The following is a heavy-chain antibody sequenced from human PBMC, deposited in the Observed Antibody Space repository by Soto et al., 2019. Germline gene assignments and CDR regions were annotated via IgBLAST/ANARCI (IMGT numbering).Heavy chain of an antibody. CDR2: ISGSGGST. CDR3: ASVLTTRGSTEYFDY. CDR1: GFTFSSYA. Sequence: SLRLSCAASGFTFSSYAMSWVRQAPGKGLEWVSAISGSGGSTYYADSVKGRFTISRDNSKNTLYLQMNSLRAEDTAVYYCASVLTTRGSTEYFDYWGQGTLVTVSS. V-gene: IGHV3-23*01. J-gene: IGHJ4*02. D-gene: IGHD3-10*01.